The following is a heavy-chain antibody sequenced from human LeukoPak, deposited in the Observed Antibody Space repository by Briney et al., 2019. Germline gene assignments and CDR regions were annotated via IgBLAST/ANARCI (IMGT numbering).Heavy chain of an antibody. Sequence: PSETLSLTCGVYGGSFSGYYWGWIRQPPGKGLEWIGEINHSGSTNYNPSLKSRVTISVDTSKNQFSLKLSSVTAADTAVYYCARGRGVRGVIIAYGMDVWGQGTTVTVSS. CDR2: INHSGST. D-gene: IGHD3-10*01. V-gene: IGHV4-34*01. J-gene: IGHJ6*02. CDR3: ARGRGVRGVIIAYGMDV. CDR1: GGSFSGYY.